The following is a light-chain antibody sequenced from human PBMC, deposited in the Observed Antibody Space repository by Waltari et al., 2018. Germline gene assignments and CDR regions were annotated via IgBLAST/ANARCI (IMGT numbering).Light chain of an antibody. Sequence: EIVLTQSPGTLSLSHGESATPSCRASQSVSSYLACYQQKPGHAPRLLIYGASSRATGIPDRFSGSGSGTDFSLTISRLEPEDFAVYYCQNHERLPAMFGQGTKVEIK. J-gene: IGKJ1*01. CDR2: GAS. CDR3: QNHERLPAM. V-gene: IGKV3-20*01. CDR1: QSVSSY.